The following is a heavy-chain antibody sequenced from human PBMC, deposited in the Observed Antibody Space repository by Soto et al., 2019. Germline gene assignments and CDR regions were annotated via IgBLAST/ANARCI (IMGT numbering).Heavy chain of an antibody. CDR3: ARFWVGAAAGSYFDY. CDR1: GFSFSDYW. D-gene: IGHD6-13*01. V-gene: IGHV3-74*01. CDR2: INTDGTST. Sequence: SLRLSCAASGFSFSDYWLHWVRQVPGKGLVWVSRINTDGTSTSYADSVKGRFTISRDNAKKTLYLQMNSLRAEDTAVYYCARFWVGAAAGSYFDYWGQGTLVTVSS. J-gene: IGHJ4*02.